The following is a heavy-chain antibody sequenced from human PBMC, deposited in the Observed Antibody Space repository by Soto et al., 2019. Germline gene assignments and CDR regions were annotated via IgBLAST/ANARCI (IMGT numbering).Heavy chain of an antibody. J-gene: IGHJ4*02. CDR3: ARGRGYSGYAIDY. V-gene: IGHV4-59*01. CDR1: GGSISSYY. D-gene: IGHD5-12*01. Sequence: SETLSLTCTVSGGSISSYYWSWIRQPPGKGLEWIGYIYYSGSTNYNPSLKSRVTISVDTSKNQFSLKLSSVTAADTAVYYCARGRGYSGYAIDYWGQGTLVTVSS. CDR2: IYYSGST.